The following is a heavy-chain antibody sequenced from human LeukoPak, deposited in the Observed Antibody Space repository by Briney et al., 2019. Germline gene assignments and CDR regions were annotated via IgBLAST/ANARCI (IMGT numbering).Heavy chain of an antibody. D-gene: IGHD5-18*01. CDR1: GGSISNGGYS. J-gene: IGHJ4*02. Sequence: SQTLSLTGAVSGGSISNGGYSWSWIRQPPGKGLEWIGYIYHSGSTYYNPSLKSRVTISVDRSKNQFSLKLSSVTAADTAVYYCAGKGLWSDYWGQGTLVTVSS. V-gene: IGHV4-30-2*01. CDR2: IYHSGST. CDR3: AGKGLWSDY.